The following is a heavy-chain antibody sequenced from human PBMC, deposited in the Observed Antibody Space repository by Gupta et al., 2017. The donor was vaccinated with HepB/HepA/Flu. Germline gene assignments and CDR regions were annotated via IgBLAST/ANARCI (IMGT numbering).Heavy chain of an antibody. CDR3: ARGSLNYDILTGYYRKNYYYYMDV. CDR1: GFTVSSNY. J-gene: IGHJ6*03. CDR2: IYSGGST. D-gene: IGHD3-9*01. Sequence: EVQLVESGGGLIQPGGSLRLSCAASGFTVSSNYMSWVRQAPGKGLEWVSVIYSGGSTYYADSVKGRFTISRDNSKNTLYLQMNSLRAEDTAVYYCARGSLNYDILTGYYRKNYYYYMDVWGKGTTVTVSS. V-gene: IGHV3-53*01.